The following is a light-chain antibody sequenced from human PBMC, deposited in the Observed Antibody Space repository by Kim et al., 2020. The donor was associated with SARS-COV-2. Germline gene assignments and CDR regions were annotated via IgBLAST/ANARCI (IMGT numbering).Light chain of an antibody. CDR3: QVWDSSTWV. V-gene: IGLV3-9*01. CDR2: RDS. J-gene: IGLJ3*02. Sequence: VALGQTARITCGGNNSGSENGHWYQQKPGQAPVLVIYRDSNRPSGIPERFSGSNSGNTATLTISRAQAGDEADYYCQVWDSSTWVFGGGTQLTVL. CDR1: NSGSEN.